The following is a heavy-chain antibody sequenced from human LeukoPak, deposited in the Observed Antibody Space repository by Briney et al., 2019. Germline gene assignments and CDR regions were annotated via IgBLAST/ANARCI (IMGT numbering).Heavy chain of an antibody. CDR3: ARDRSPGYSYGTRPDY. D-gene: IGHD5-18*01. V-gene: IGHV3-21*01. CDR1: GFTFSSYS. J-gene: IGHJ4*02. Sequence: PGGSLRLSCAASGFTFSSYSMNWVRQAPGKGLEWVSSISSSSYIYYADSVKGRFTISRDNAKSSLYLQMNSLRAEDTAVYYCARDRSPGYSYGTRPDYWGQGTLVTVSS. CDR2: ISSSSYI.